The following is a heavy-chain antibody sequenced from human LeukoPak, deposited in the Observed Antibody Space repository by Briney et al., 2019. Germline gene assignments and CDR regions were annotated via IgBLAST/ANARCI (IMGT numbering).Heavy chain of an antibody. J-gene: IGHJ4*02. CDR3: ARGRYYYDSSAYPHFDY. Sequence: ASVKVSCKASGYTFTGYYIHWVRQAPGQGLEWMGWINPNSGGTNYSQKFQGRVTVTRDTSISTAYMELSRLRCDDTAVYYCARGRYYYDSSAYPHFDYWGQGTLVTVSS. D-gene: IGHD3-22*01. CDR2: INPNSGGT. V-gene: IGHV1-2*02. CDR1: GYTFTGYY.